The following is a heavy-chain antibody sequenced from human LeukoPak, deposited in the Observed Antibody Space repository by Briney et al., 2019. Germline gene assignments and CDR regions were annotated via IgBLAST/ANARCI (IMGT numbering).Heavy chain of an antibody. J-gene: IGHJ2*01. CDR2: IYYTRST. CDR3: ASGVTMIVVVIHDWYFDL. D-gene: IGHD3-22*01. V-gene: IGHV4-39*01. CDR1: GGSIRSSYYY. Sequence: KPSETLSLTCTVSGGSIRSSYYYWGWIRQPPGKGLEWIGSIYYTRSTYYNPSLKSRVTISVDTSKNQFSLKLTSVTAADTAVYYCASGVTMIVVVIHDWYFDLWGRGTLVTVSS.